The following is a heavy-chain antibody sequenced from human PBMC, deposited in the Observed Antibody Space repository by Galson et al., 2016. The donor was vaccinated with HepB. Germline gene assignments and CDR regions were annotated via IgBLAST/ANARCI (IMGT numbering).Heavy chain of an antibody. D-gene: IGHD3-22*01. J-gene: IGHJ4*02. Sequence: PALVKPTQTLTLTCTFSGFSLSTSGVGVGWIRQPPGKALEWLALIYWDDDTRYRRSLNSRLTITKDTSKNQVVLTMTNMDPVDTATYYCAHRVGDSSGYEYYFDYWGQGTLVTVSS. V-gene: IGHV2-5*02. CDR3: AHRVGDSSGYEYYFDY. CDR2: IYWDDDT. CDR1: GFSLSTSGVG.